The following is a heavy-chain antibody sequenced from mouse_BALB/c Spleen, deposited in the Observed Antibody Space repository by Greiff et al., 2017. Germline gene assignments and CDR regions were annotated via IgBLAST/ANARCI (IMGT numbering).Heavy chain of an antibody. CDR2: ISYDGSN. D-gene: IGHD4-1*01. J-gene: IGHJ1*01. CDR1: GYSITSGYY. CDR3: ARDLGGYFDV. Sequence: DVKLVESGPGLVKPSQSLSLTCSVTGYSITSGYYWNWIRQFPGNKLEWMGYISYDGSNNYNPSLKNRISITRDTSKNQFFLKLNSVTTEDTATYYCARDLGGYFDVWGAGTTVTVSS. V-gene: IGHV3-6*02.